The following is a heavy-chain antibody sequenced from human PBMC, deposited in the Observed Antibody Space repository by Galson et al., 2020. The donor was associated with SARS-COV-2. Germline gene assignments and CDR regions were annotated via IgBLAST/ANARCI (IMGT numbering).Heavy chain of an antibody. Sequence: SETLSLTCTVSGGSISSGNYYWSWIRQPAGKGLEWIGRLHKSGNTNYNHSLWSHITISVATSKNHFSLKPRSVTAAATAVYYGARGNSPCVTMFGIVTGPCGIDVWGQGTAVTVSS. J-gene: IGHJ6*02. CDR1: GGSISSGNYY. D-gene: IGHD3-3*01. V-gene: IGHV4-61*02. CDR3: ARGNSPCVTMFGIVTGPCGIDV. CDR2: LHKSGNT.